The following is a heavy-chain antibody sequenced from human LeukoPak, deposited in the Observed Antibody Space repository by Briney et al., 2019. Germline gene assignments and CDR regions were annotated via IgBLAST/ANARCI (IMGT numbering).Heavy chain of an antibody. CDR2: IYYSGST. D-gene: IGHD3-16*02. CDR3: ARVVTGLFFDY. Sequence: PSQTLSLTCTVSGGSISSYYWSWIRQPPGKGLEWIGYIYYSGSTNYNPSLKSRVTISVDTSKNQFSLKLSSVTAADTAVYYCARVVTGLFFDYWGQGTLVTVSS. V-gene: IGHV4-59*01. CDR1: GGSISSYY. J-gene: IGHJ4*02.